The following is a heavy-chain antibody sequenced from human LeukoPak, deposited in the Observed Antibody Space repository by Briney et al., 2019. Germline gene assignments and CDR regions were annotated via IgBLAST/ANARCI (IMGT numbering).Heavy chain of an antibody. Sequence: PSETLSLTCTVSGGSISSYYWSWIRQPAGKGLEWIGRIYTSGSTNYNPSLKSRVTMSVDTSKNQFSLKLSSVTAADTAVYYCARDTYYYDSSGYYYGFNAFDIWGQGTMVTVSS. CDR1: GGSISSYY. CDR3: ARDTYYYDSSGYYYGFNAFDI. V-gene: IGHV4-4*07. CDR2: IYTSGST. J-gene: IGHJ3*02. D-gene: IGHD3-22*01.